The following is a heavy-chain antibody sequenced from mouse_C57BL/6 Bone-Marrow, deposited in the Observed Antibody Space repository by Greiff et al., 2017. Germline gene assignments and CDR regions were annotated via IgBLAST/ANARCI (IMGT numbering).Heavy chain of an antibody. CDR1: GYTFTDYY. J-gene: IGHJ2*01. CDR2: INPNNGGT. CDR3: ARAHYGSSYLDY. V-gene: IGHV1-26*01. Sequence: EVQLQQSGPELVNPGASVKISCKASGYTFTDYYMNWVKQSHGKSLEWIGDINPNNGGTSYNQKFKGKATLTVDKSSSTAYMELRSLTSEDSAVYYCARAHYGSSYLDYWGQGTTLTVSS. D-gene: IGHD1-1*01.